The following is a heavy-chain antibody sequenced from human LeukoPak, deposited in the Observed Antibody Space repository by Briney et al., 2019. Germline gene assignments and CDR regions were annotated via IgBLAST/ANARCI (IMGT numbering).Heavy chain of an antibody. Sequence: SETLSLTCTVSGYSISSGYYWGWIRQPPGKGLEWIGSIYHSGSTYHNPSLKSRVTISADTSKNQFSLKLRSVTAADTAVYYCARVGAPTHIVVVTALYYFDYWGQGILVTVSS. CDR2: IYHSGST. CDR3: ARVGAPTHIVVVTALYYFDY. J-gene: IGHJ4*01. CDR1: GYSISSGYY. V-gene: IGHV4-38-2*02. D-gene: IGHD2-21*02.